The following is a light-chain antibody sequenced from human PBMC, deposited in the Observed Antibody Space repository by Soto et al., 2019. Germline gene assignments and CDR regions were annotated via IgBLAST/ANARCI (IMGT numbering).Light chain of an antibody. J-gene: IGKJ5*01. CDR3: QQYDSSPIT. V-gene: IGKV4-1*01. CDR1: QRGLYSSNNKNY. CDR2: WAS. Sequence: DIVMTQSPDSLAVSLGDRATINCKSSQRGLYSSNNKNYLAWYQQKPGQPPKLLIYWASTRESGVPDRFSGSGSGTDFTLTISRLEPEDFAVYYCQQYDSSPITFGQGTRLEIK.